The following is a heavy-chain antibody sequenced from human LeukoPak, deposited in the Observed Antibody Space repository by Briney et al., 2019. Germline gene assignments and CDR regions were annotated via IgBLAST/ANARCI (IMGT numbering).Heavy chain of an antibody. Sequence: SETLSLTCTVSGDSISSYHWNWIRQPPGKGLEYIGHISYTGTTNYNPSLKSRVTISLDTSKNQLSLKLNSVTAADTTVYYCARGRQYLNPFDSWGQGTLVTVSS. CDR1: GDSISSYH. D-gene: IGHD2/OR15-2a*01. J-gene: IGHJ4*02. CDR2: ISYTGTT. V-gene: IGHV4-59*01. CDR3: ARGRQYLNPFDS.